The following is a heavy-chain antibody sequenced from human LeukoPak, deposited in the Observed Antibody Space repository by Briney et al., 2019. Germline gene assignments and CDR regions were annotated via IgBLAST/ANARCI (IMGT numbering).Heavy chain of an antibody. CDR1: GYTFTSYY. V-gene: IGHV1-46*01. Sequence: ASVKVSCTASGYTFTSYYMHWVRQAPGQGQEWMGMINTSGGSTSYEQKFQGRVTMTRDTYTSTVYMELSSLRSEDTAVYYCARGAGGITMTVDPWGQGTLVTVSS. D-gene: IGHD3-22*01. J-gene: IGHJ5*02. CDR3: ARGAGGITMTVDP. CDR2: INTSGGST.